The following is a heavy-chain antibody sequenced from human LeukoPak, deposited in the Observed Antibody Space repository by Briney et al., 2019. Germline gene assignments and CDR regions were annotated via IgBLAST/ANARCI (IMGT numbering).Heavy chain of an antibody. CDR1: GGSISSSSYY. CDR2: IYYNGST. CDR3: ARDIGGRRYFDY. Sequence: SETLSLTCTVSGGSISSSSYYWGWIRQPPGKGLEWIGYIYYNGSTDHNPSLKSRVTISGDTSKNQFSLKLSFVTAADTAVYYCARDIGGRRYFDYWGQGTLVTVSS. V-gene: IGHV4-39*07. J-gene: IGHJ4*02. D-gene: IGHD3-9*01.